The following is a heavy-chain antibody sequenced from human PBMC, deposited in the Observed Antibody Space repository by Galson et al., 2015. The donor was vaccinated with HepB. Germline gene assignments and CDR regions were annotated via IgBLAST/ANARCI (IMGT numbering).Heavy chain of an antibody. J-gene: IGHJ4*02. CDR1: GFSLSTSGVG. Sequence: PALVKPTQTLTLTCTFSGFSLSTSGVGVGWIRQPPGKALEWLALIYWNDDKAYSPSLKSRLTITKDTSKNQVVLTMTNMDPVDTATYDCAHLLVGADGLGFDYWGQGTLVTVAS. V-gene: IGHV2-5*01. CDR3: AHLLVGADGLGFDY. D-gene: IGHD1-26*01. CDR2: IYWNDDK.